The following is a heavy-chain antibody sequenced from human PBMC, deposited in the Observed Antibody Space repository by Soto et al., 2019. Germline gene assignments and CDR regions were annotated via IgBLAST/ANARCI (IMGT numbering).Heavy chain of an antibody. CDR2: INPSGGST. V-gene: IGHV1-46*03. Sequence: QVQLVQSGAEVKKPGASVKVSCKASGYTFTSYYMHWVRQAPGQGLEWMGIINPSGGSTSYAQKFQGRVTMTRDTSTSTVYMELSSLRSEDTAVYYCATLEIGDCSGGSCYAVAYWGQGTLVTVSS. J-gene: IGHJ4*02. D-gene: IGHD2-15*01. CDR3: ATLEIGDCSGGSCYAVAY. CDR1: GYTFTSYY.